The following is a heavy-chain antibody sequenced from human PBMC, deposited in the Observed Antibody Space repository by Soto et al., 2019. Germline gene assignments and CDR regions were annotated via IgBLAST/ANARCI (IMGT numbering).Heavy chain of an antibody. CDR2: IYPGGSDT. Sequence: GESLKISCKVSGYNFVNYWIGWVRQMPGKGLEWMGIIYPGGSDTRYSPSFQGQVAISADKSISTAYLQWSSLKASDTAMYYCARHGLLGGLVNNNWFDPWGQGTLVTVSS. J-gene: IGHJ5*02. V-gene: IGHV5-51*01. D-gene: IGHD1-26*01. CDR3: ARHGLLGGLVNNNWFDP. CDR1: GYNFVNYW.